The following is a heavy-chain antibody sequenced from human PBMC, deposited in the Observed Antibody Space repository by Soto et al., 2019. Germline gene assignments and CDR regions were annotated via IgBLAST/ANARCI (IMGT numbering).Heavy chain of an antibody. J-gene: IGHJ5*02. CDR2: VSYSGTT. Sequence: SETLSLTCTVSGDSISSNGYHWGWIRQPPGKGLEWIASVSYSGTTYYHPSLKSRVTISVDPSKNQFSLKLSSVTAADTAVYYCARHSSPYSYSEWFDPWGQGTLVTVS. V-gene: IGHV4-39*01. CDR1: GDSISSNGYH. D-gene: IGHD1-26*01. CDR3: ARHSSPYSYSEWFDP.